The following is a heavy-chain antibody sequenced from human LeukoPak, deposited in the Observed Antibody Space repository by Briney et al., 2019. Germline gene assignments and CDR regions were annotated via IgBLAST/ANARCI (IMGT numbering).Heavy chain of an antibody. Sequence: GGSLRLSCAASGFTVSSNYMSWVRQAPGKGLEWVSVIYSGGSTYYADSVKGRFTISRDNSKNTLYLQMNSLRAEDTAVYYCARSSPMYYDILTGYGRDYYYYMDVWGKGTTVTISS. V-gene: IGHV3-53*01. CDR3: ARSSPMYYDILTGYGRDYYYYMDV. CDR2: IYSGGST. CDR1: GFTVSSNY. J-gene: IGHJ6*03. D-gene: IGHD3-9*01.